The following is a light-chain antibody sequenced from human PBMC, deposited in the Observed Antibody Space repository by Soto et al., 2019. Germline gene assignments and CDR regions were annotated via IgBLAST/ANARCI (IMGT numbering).Light chain of an antibody. Sequence: EIVMTQSPATLSVSPGERATLSCRASQSVSSDLAWYHQKPGQAPRLLIYGASTRATGIPDRFSGSGSGTDFTLTISSLQPDDFATYYRQQYNTYWTFGQGTKVDIK. CDR1: QSVSSD. V-gene: IGKV3-15*01. CDR3: QQYNTYWT. CDR2: GAS. J-gene: IGKJ1*01.